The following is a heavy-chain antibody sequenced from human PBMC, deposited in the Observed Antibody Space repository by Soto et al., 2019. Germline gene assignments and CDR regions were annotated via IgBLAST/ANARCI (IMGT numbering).Heavy chain of an antibody. Sequence: GGSLRLSCAASGFTFSSYGMHWVRQAPGKGLEWVAVISYDGSNKYYADSVKGRFTISRDNSKNTLYLQMNSLRAEDTAVYYCATLDPYYYDISGYNDYWGQGTLVTVSS. V-gene: IGHV3-30*03. CDR1: GFTFSSYG. D-gene: IGHD3-22*01. CDR3: ATLDPYYYDISGYNDY. J-gene: IGHJ4*02. CDR2: ISYDGSNK.